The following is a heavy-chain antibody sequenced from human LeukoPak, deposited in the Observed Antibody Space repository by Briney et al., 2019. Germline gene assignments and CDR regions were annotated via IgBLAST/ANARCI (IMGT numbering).Heavy chain of an antibody. CDR1: GGSISSGGYS. D-gene: IGHD3-10*01. CDR2: IYHSGST. Sequence: PSQTLSLTCAVSGGSISSGGYSWSWIRRPPGKGLEWIGYIYHSGSTYYNPSLKSRVTISVDRSKNQFSLKPSSVTAADTAVYYCARDDGAFDYWGQGTLVTVSS. J-gene: IGHJ4*02. V-gene: IGHV4-30-2*01. CDR3: ARDDGAFDY.